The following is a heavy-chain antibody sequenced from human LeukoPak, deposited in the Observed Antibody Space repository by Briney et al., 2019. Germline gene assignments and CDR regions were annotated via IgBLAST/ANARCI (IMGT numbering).Heavy chain of an antibody. CDR2: ISAYNGNT. V-gene: IGHV1-18*01. J-gene: IGHJ4*02. Sequence: ASVKVSCKASGYTFTSYGIRWVRQAPGQGLEWMGWISAYNGNTNYAQKLQGRVTMTTDTSTSTAYMELRSLRSDDTAVYYCARDSIPGAFIAAAGKDYWGQGTLVTVSS. CDR3: ARDSIPGAFIAAAGKDY. CDR1: GYTFTSYG. D-gene: IGHD6-13*01.